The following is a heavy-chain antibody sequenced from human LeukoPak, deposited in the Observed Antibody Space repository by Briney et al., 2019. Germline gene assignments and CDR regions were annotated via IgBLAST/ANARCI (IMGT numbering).Heavy chain of an antibody. CDR2: ISGSGGST. J-gene: IGHJ4*02. Sequence: GGSLRLSCAASGFTFSSYAMSWVRQAPGKGLEWVSAISGSGGSTYYADSVKGRLTISRDNSKNTLYLQMNSLRAEDTAVYYCAKSLYYYGSGSYRYYFDYWGQGTLVTVSS. CDR3: AKSLYYYGSGSYRYYFDY. CDR1: GFTFSSYA. D-gene: IGHD3-10*01. V-gene: IGHV3-23*01.